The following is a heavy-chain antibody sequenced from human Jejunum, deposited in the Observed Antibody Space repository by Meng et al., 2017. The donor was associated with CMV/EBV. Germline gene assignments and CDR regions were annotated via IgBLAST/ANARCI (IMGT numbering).Heavy chain of an antibody. D-gene: IGHD4-23*01. CDR1: GVGFSRSA. Sequence: AAYGVGFSRSAMGWVRQAPGKGLEWVSAISSSGGDTYYADSVKGRFTISRDTSKNTLFLQMNILRVEDTARYYCARVVKGGNYLEYWGQGTLVTVSS. J-gene: IGHJ4*02. CDR3: ARVVKGGNYLEY. CDR2: ISSSGGDT. V-gene: IGHV3-23*01.